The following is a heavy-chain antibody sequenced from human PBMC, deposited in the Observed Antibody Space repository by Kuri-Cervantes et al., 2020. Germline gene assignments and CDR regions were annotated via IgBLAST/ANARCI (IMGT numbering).Heavy chain of an antibody. CDR3: ARAPMVQGVIITDDAFDI. J-gene: IGHJ3*02. Sequence: SVKVSCKASGYTFTSYGISWVRQAPGQGLEWMGGIIPIFGTANYAQKFQGRVTITADKSTSTAYMELSSLRSEDTAVYYCARAPMVQGVIITDDAFDIWGQGTMVTVSS. D-gene: IGHD3-10*01. V-gene: IGHV1-69*06. CDR1: GYTFTSYG. CDR2: IIPIFGTA.